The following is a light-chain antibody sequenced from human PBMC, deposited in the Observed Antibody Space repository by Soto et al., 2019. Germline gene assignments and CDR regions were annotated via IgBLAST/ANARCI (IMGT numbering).Light chain of an antibody. J-gene: IGLJ2*01. CDR1: SSDVGGYNY. CDR2: EVS. V-gene: IGLV2-8*01. CDR3: SSYAGSNNLVV. Sequence: QSALTQPPSASGSPGQSVTISCTGTSSDVGGYNYVSWYQQHPGKAPKLMIYEVSKRPSGVPDRFSGSKSGNTASLTVSGLQAEDEADYYFSSYAGSNNLVVFGGWTKLTVL.